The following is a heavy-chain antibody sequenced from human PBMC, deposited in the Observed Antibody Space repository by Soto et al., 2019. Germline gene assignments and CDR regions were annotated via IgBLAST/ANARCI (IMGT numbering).Heavy chain of an antibody. CDR2: ISTYNGDT. CDR1: GYTFTRSG. J-gene: IGHJ6*02. D-gene: IGHD5-12*01. V-gene: IGHV1-18*01. CDR3: AREGVAPYYYYGMDV. Sequence: QVQLVQSGAEVEKPGASVKVSCKASGYTFTRSGISWVRQAPGQGLEWMGWISTYNGDTNYAQTFQDRVTMTTDTSTSTAYMELRSLRSDDTAVYYCAREGVAPYYYYGMDVWGQGTPVSVSS.